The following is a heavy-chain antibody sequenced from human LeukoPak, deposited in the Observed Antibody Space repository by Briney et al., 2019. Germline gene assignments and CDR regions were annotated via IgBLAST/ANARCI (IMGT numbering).Heavy chain of an antibody. Sequence: ASVKVSCKASGYSFTMYGISWVRQAPGQGLGWMGWISGFNAYTNYAQKLQGRVTMTTDTSTSTAYMEVRGLRSDDTAVYYCARDHWSHYYGSGGENYFDPWGQGTLVTVSS. CDR3: ARDHWSHYYGSGGENYFDP. CDR2: ISGFNAYT. CDR1: GYSFTMYG. D-gene: IGHD3-10*01. V-gene: IGHV1-18*01. J-gene: IGHJ5*02.